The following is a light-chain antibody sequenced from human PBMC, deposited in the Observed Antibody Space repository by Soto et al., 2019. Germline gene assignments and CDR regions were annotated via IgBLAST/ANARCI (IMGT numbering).Light chain of an antibody. Sequence: QAVVTQPPSASGTPGQRVTISCSGSSSNVGGKTVDWYQQLPGTAPKLLIYTNNQRPSGVPDRFSGSKSGTSASLVISGLQSEDEAVYFCAAWDDSLNGPLFGGGTQLTVL. CDR3: AAWDDSLNGPL. CDR2: TNN. J-gene: IGLJ3*02. CDR1: SSNVGGKT. V-gene: IGLV1-44*01.